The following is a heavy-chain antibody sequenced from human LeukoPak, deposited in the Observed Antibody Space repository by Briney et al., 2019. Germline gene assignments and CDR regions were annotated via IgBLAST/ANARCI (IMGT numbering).Heavy chain of an antibody. V-gene: IGHV1-2*02. CDR3: ARDTKTTVTTAGY. CDR2: ISPNTGGT. Sequence: ASVKVSCKASGYTFTDYYMHWVRQAPGQGLVWMGWISPNTGGTNYAQKFEGRVTMTRDTSIRTAYMELSRLTSDDTAVYYCARDTKTTVTTAGYWGQGTLVTVSS. J-gene: IGHJ4*02. CDR1: GYTFTDYY. D-gene: IGHD4-17*01.